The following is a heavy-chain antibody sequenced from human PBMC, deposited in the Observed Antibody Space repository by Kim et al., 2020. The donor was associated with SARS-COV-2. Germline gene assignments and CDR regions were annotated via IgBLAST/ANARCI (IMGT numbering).Heavy chain of an antibody. D-gene: IGHD5-12*01. CDR3: AKGPMATKLLLFDY. J-gene: IGHJ4*02. V-gene: IGHV3-43*01. Sequence: ADSVKGRFTISRENSKNSLYLQMNSLRTEDTALYYCAKGPMATKLLLFDYWGQGTLVTVSS.